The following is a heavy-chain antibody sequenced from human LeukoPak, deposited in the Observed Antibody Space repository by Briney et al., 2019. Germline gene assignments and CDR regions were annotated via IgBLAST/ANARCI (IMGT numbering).Heavy chain of an antibody. D-gene: IGHD2-15*01. CDR3: ARDGWPPYYYYMDV. Sequence: GGSLRLSCAGSGFTFSSYSMNWVRQAPGKGLEWVANIKQDGSEKYYVDSVKGRFTISRDNAKNSLYLQMNSLRAEDTAVYYCARDGWPPYYYYMDVWGKGTTVTISS. CDR2: IKQDGSEK. V-gene: IGHV3-7*01. CDR1: GFTFSSYS. J-gene: IGHJ6*03.